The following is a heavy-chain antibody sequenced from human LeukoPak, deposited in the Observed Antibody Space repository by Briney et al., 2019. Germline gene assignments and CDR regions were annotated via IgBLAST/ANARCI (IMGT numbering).Heavy chain of an antibody. CDR3: ARGGWSLDL. CDR1: GGSFSGYY. Sequence: SETLSLTCAVYGGSFSGYYWSWIRQPPGKGLEWIGYIYYSGTTNYNPPLKSRVTISVDTSKNQFSLKLTSVTAADTAVYFCARGGWSLDLWGRGTLVAVSS. CDR2: IYYSGTT. J-gene: IGHJ2*01. D-gene: IGHD1-26*01. V-gene: IGHV4-59*01.